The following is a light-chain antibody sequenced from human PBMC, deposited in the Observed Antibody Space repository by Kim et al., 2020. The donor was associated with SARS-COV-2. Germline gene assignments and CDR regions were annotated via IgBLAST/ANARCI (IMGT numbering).Light chain of an antibody. V-gene: IGKV3-15*01. CDR1: QGISTN. CDR3: QQYVSWPRT. J-gene: IGKJ2*01. Sequence: EILMTQSPVTLSVSPGERATLSCRASQGISTNLAWYQHKPGQAPRPLIYGASKRATGIPARFGGSGSGTEFTLTISSLQSDDFAVYYCQQYVSWPRTFGQGTKLEI. CDR2: GAS.